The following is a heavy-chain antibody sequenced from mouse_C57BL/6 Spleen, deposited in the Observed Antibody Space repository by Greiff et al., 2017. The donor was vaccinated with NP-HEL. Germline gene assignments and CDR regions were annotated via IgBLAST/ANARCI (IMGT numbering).Heavy chain of an antibody. CDR1: GYTFTTYP. CDR3: ARRDYYGSSYGGDY. D-gene: IGHD1-1*01. CDR2: FHPYNDDT. Sequence: QVHVKQSGAELVKPGASVKMSCKASGYTFTTYPIEWMKQNHGKSLEWIGNFHPYNDDTKYNQKFKDKATLTVDKSSSTAYMQLSSLTSEDSAVYYCARRDYYGSSYGGDYWGQGTTLTVSS. J-gene: IGHJ2*01. V-gene: IGHV1-47*01.